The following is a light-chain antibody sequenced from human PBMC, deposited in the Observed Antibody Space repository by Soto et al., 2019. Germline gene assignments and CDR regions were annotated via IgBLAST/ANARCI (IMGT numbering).Light chain of an antibody. CDR3: QQSYSTPPYT. CDR2: AAS. V-gene: IGKV1-39*01. J-gene: IGKJ2*01. CDR1: QSISTY. Sequence: DIQMTQSPSSLSAFVGDRVTITCRASQSISTYLNWYQQNPGKAPKLLIYAASSLQSGVPSRFSGSGSGTDFTLTISSLQPEDFATYYCQQSYSTPPYTFGQGTKLQIK.